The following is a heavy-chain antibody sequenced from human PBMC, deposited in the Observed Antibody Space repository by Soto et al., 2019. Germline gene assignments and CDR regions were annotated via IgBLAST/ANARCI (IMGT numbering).Heavy chain of an antibody. CDR3: ARAFIVEVQSARGGTGFDP. Sequence: ASVKFSCKSSGYIFIAYALHWVRQAPGQRPEWMGWINGANGNTKYSQKFQGRVTFTRDASANTAYMELSSLRSDDTAIYYCARAFIVEVQSARGGTGFDPWGPGP. J-gene: IGHJ5*02. D-gene: IGHD2-2*01. V-gene: IGHV1-3*01. CDR2: INGANGNT. CDR1: GYIFIAYA.